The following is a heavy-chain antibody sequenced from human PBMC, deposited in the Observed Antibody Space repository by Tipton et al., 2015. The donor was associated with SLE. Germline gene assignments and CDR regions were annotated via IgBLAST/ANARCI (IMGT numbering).Heavy chain of an antibody. J-gene: IGHJ2*01. CDR2: IYTNENT. CDR1: GGSISNYY. CDR3: AREFLNPVTTVHYYFDL. D-gene: IGHD4-11*01. Sequence: TLSLTCKVSGGSISNYYWSWIRQPAGGGLEWIGRIYTNENTNYNPSLKSRVTMSVDTSKNHFSLKLISVTAADTAVYYCAREFLNPVTTVHYYFDLWGRGTLVTVSS. V-gene: IGHV4-4*07.